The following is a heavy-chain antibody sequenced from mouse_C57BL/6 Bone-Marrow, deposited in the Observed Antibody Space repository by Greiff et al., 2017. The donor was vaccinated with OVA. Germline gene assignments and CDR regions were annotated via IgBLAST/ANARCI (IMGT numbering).Heavy chain of an antibody. CDR2: ISDGGSYT. V-gene: IGHV5-4*01. Sequence: DVKLVESGGGLVKPGGSLKLSCAASGFTFSSYAMSWVRQTPEKRLEWVATISDGGSYTYYPDNVKGRFTISRYNAKNHLYLQMSHLKSEDTAMYYCARDVDYYGSSPFAYWGQGTLVTVSA. D-gene: IGHD1-1*01. CDR3: ARDVDYYGSSPFAY. CDR1: GFTFSSYA. J-gene: IGHJ3*01.